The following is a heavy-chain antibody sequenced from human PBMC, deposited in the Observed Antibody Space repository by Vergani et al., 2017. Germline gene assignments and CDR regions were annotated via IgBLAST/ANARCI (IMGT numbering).Heavy chain of an antibody. Sequence: QVQLVESGGTLVKPGGSLRLSCAASGFTFRDFYMTWIRQVPGKGLEWVSHISDSGTSINSADSVKGRFTVSRDNAKKSLYLQMTSLRVEDTAVYYCARGNWNDGFNSYYYMEVWDKGTTVTVSS. CDR2: ISDSGTSI. J-gene: IGHJ6*03. CDR1: GFTFRDFY. D-gene: IGHD1-1*01. CDR3: ARGNWNDGFNSYYYMEV. V-gene: IGHV3-11*01.